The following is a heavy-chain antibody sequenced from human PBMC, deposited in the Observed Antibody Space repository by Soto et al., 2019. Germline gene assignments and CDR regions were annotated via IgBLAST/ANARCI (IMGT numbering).Heavy chain of an antibody. Sequence: ASVKVSCKASGYTFTGYYMHWVRQAPGQGLEWMGWINPNSGGTNYAQKFRGRVTMTRDTSISTAYMELSRLRSDDTAVYYCGRGRSGQIVVFYWGQGTPVTVSS. J-gene: IGHJ4*02. CDR2: INPNSGGT. CDR1: GYTFTGYY. V-gene: IGHV1-2*02. D-gene: IGHD1-26*01. CDR3: GRGRSGQIVVFY.